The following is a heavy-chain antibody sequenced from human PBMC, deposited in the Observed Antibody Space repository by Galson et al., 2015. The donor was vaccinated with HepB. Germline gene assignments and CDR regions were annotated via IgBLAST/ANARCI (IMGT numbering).Heavy chain of an antibody. Sequence: PALVKPTQTLTLTCTFSGFSLSTSRMSVYWIRQPPGKALEWLARIDSDDDKYYSTSLKTRLTISKDTSKNQVVLTMTNMDPVDTATYYCARAQPGYGSGWPFDFWGQGILVTVSS. D-gene: IGHD6-19*01. J-gene: IGHJ4*02. CDR1: GFSLSTSRMS. CDR3: ARAQPGYGSGWPFDF. V-gene: IGHV2-70*11. CDR2: IDSDDDK.